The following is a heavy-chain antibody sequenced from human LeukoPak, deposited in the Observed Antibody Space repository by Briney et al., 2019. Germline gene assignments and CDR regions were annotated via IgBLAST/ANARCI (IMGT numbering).Heavy chain of an antibody. CDR1: GGSFTGDC. J-gene: IGHJ4*02. CDR2: INHSGST. CDR3: ARVVVGATEIDYFDY. D-gene: IGHD1-26*01. V-gene: IGHV4-34*01. Sequence: PLGSLSLTCAVSGGSFTGDCSGSIPEPPRKGLWWSWEINHSGSTHYNASLKSRVTISVDTSKNQFSLKLSSVTAADTAVYYCARVVVGATEIDYFDYWGQGTLVTVSS.